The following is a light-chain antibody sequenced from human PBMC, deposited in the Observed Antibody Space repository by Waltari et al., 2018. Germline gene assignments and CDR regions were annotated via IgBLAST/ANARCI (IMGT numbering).Light chain of an antibody. V-gene: IGKV3-20*01. J-gene: IGKJ2*02. CDR2: DAS. CDR3: QQYGSSPSST. CDR1: QSVSSY. Sequence: EIVLTQSPATLSLSPGERATLSCRASQSVSSYLAWYQQKPGQAPRLLIYDASNRATGIPDRFSGSGSGTDFTLTISRLEPEDFAVYYCQQYGSSPSSTFGQGTKLEIK.